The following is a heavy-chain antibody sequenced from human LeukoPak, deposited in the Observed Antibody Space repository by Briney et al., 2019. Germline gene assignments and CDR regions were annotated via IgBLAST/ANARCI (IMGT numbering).Heavy chain of an antibody. J-gene: IGHJ4*02. CDR3: ARDYDSSGYRYFDY. CDR2: INPNSGGT. Sequence: SVKVSCKASGYTFTGYYMHWVRQAPGQGLEWMGWINPNSGGTNYAQKFQGRVTMTRDTSISTAYMEPSRLRSDDTAVYYCARDYDSSGYRYFDYWGQGTLVTVSS. CDR1: GYTFTGYY. V-gene: IGHV1-2*02. D-gene: IGHD3-22*01.